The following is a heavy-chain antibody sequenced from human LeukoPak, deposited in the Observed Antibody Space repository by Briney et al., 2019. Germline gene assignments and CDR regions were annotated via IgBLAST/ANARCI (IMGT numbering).Heavy chain of an antibody. CDR3: ARGTPSSSGWLYYGMDV. J-gene: IGHJ6*02. D-gene: IGHD6-19*01. V-gene: IGHV3-7*01. Sequence: PGGSLRLSCAASGFTFSRFWMSWVRQAPGKGLEWVANINQGGSQKYYVDSVKGRFTISRDNSKNTLYLQMNSLRAEDTAVYYCARGTPSSSGWLYYGMDVWGQGTTVTVSS. CDR1: GFTFSRFW. CDR2: INQGGSQK.